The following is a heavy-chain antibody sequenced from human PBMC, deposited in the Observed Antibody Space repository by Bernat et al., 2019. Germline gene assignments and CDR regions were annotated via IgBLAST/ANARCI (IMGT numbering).Heavy chain of an antibody. CDR1: GFTFSSYG. J-gene: IGHJ4*02. Sequence: QVQLVESGGGVVQPGRSLRLSCAASGFTFSSYGMHWVRQAPGKGLEWVAVIWYDGSNKYYADSVKGRFTISRDNSKNTLYQQMNSLRAEDTAVYYCARDSSEYSSSKRAPLNYWGQGTLVTVSS. CDR2: IWYDGSNK. CDR3: ARDSSEYSSSKRAPLNY. V-gene: IGHV3-33*01. D-gene: IGHD6-6*01.